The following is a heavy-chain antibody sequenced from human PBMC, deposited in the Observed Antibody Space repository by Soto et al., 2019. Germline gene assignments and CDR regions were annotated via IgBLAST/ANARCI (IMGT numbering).Heavy chain of an antibody. D-gene: IGHD5-18*01. CDR2: ISGSGGST. Sequence: GESLRLTCAASGFTFSSYAMSWVRQAPGKGLEWVSAISGSGGSTYYADSVKGRFTISRDNSKNTLYLQMHSLRAEDTAVYYCAKVPTWIQLWYVDVWGKGTTVTVSS. J-gene: IGHJ6*03. CDR1: GFTFSSYA. CDR3: AKVPTWIQLWYVDV. V-gene: IGHV3-23*01.